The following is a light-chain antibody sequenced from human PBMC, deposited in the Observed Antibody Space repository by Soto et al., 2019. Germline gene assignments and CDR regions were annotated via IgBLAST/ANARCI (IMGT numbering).Light chain of an antibody. CDR1: SSDVGGYNY. V-gene: IGLV2-14*01. Sequence: QSALTQPASVSRSPGQSITISCTGTSSDVGGYNYVSWYQQHPGKAPKLMIYDVSNRLSGVSNRFSGSKSGNTASLTISGLQAEDEADYYCSSYTSSSTVVFGGGTKLTVL. CDR2: DVS. J-gene: IGLJ2*01. CDR3: SSYTSSSTVV.